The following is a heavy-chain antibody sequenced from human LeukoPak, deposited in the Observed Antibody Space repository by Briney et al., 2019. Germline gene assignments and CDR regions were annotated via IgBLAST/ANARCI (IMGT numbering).Heavy chain of an antibody. CDR2: FTSRSGTI. V-gene: IGHV3-21*01. Sequence: GGSLRLSCVASGFTFSSYSMNWVRQAPGKGLEWVSSFTSRSGTIYYADSVKGRFTISRDNAKNSLFLQMSSLRVEDTAVYYCARESSGIAATDKIDFWGQGTPVTVSS. J-gene: IGHJ4*02. CDR3: ARESSGIAATDKIDF. D-gene: IGHD6-13*01. CDR1: GFTFSSYS.